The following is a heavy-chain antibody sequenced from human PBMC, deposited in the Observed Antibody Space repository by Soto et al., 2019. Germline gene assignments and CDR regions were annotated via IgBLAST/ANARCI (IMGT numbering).Heavy chain of an antibody. CDR1: AGSISSYY. Sequence: ETLSPTSPVSAGSISSYYWSWIRQPAGKGLEWIGRIYTSGSTNYNPSLKSRVTMSVDTSKNQFSLKLSSVTAADTAVYYCARTTMVRGVIIEWRFDPWGQGTLVTVSS. CDR3: ARTTMVRGVIIEWRFDP. V-gene: IGHV4-4*07. D-gene: IGHD3-10*01. CDR2: IYTSGST. J-gene: IGHJ5*02.